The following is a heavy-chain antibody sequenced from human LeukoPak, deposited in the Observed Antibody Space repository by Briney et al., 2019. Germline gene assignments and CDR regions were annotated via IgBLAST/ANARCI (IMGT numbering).Heavy chain of an antibody. CDR3: ARIGLGLQLWLYDY. D-gene: IGHD5-18*01. CDR2: ISAYNGNT. CDR1: GYTFTSYG. Sequence: ASVKVSCKASGYTFTSYGISWVRQAPGQGREWMGWISAYNGNTNYAQKLQGRVTMTTDTSTSTAYMELRSLRSADTAVYYCARIGLGLQLWLYDYWGQGTLVTVSS. V-gene: IGHV1-18*01. J-gene: IGHJ4*02.